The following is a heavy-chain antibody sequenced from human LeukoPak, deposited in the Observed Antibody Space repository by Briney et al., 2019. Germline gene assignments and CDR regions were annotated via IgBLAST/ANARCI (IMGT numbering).Heavy chain of an antibody. CDR2: IYYTGAT. Sequence: SETLSLTCTVSGDSISSSYWSWIRQPPGKTLEWIGYIYYTGATNYNPSLKSRVTMSIDTSKNQFSLNLNSVTAADTAVYYCARGFYDSSGYSNCFDPWGQGTLVTVSS. D-gene: IGHD3-22*01. J-gene: IGHJ5*02. CDR1: GDSISSSY. V-gene: IGHV4-59*01. CDR3: ARGFYDSSGYSNCFDP.